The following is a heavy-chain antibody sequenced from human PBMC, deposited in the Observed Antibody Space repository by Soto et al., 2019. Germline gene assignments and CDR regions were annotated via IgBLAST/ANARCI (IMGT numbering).Heavy chain of an antibody. D-gene: IGHD6-25*01. V-gene: IGHV3-30-3*01. J-gene: IGHJ4*02. CDR2: ISHDGDNE. CDR3: ARDPPGQRPPFDY. CDR1: GFSFSTYA. Sequence: QVQLVESGGGVVQPGRSLRLSCAASGFSFSTYAMHWLRQAPGKGPEWVAIISHDGDNEFFADSVKGRFTISRDNSKNTLYLQMNDLRPEDMAVYYCARDPPGQRPPFDYWGQGTLVTVSS.